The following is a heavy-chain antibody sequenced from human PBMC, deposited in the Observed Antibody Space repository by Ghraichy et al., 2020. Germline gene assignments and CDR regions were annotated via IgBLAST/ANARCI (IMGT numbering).Heavy chain of an antibody. CDR3: VKDRKSSLRDGFNAFDS. CDR1: GFTLSFYA. J-gene: IGHJ4*02. D-gene: IGHD5-24*01. Sequence: LSLPCSASGFTLSFYAMHWVRQAPGKGLEYVSGISSNGGSTYYVDSVKGRFTISRDNSKNTLYIQMSSLRPEDTALYYCVKDRKSSLRDGFNAFDSWGQGALVTVSS. V-gene: IGHV3-64*03. CDR2: ISSNGGST.